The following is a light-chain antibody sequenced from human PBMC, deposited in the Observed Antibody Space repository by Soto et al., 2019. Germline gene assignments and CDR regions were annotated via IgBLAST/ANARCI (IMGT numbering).Light chain of an antibody. J-gene: IGLJ2*01. CDR2: EGT. V-gene: IGLV2-23*03. CDR1: SSDVGSHNL. Sequence: QSALTQPASVSGSPGQSITISCTGTSSDVGSHNLVSWYQQHPGKAPKFIIYEGTKRPSGVSNRFSGSKSGNTASLTISGPQAEDEADYYCCSYAGSTTFVIFGGGTKLTVL. CDR3: CSYAGSTTFVI.